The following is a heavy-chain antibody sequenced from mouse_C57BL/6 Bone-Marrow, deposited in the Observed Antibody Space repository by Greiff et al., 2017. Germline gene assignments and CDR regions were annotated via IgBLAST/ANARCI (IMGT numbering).Heavy chain of an antibody. Sequence: EVKVEESGGGLVQPGGSMKLSCVASGFTFSNYWMNWVRQSPEKGLEWVAQIRLKSDNYATHYAESVKGRFTIARDDSKSSVYLLMNNLRAEDTGIYYCTEDYDGYLDYWGQGTTLTVSS. V-gene: IGHV6-3*01. CDR3: TEDYDGYLDY. J-gene: IGHJ2*01. CDR2: IRLKSDNYAT. D-gene: IGHD2-3*01. CDR1: GFTFSNYW.